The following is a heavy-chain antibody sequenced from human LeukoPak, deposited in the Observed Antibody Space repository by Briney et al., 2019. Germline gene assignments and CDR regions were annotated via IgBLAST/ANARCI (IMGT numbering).Heavy chain of an antibody. V-gene: IGHV3-23*01. CDR2: ISGSGGST. Sequence: GGSLRLSCAASGFTFSSYAMSWVRQAPGKGLEWVSAISGSGGSTYYADSVKGRFTISRDNSKNTLYLQMNSLRAEDTAVYYYAKSKGVPRGYFDLWGRGTLVTVSS. J-gene: IGHJ2*01. CDR3: AKSKGVPRGYFDL. CDR1: GFTFSSYA. D-gene: IGHD4-11*01.